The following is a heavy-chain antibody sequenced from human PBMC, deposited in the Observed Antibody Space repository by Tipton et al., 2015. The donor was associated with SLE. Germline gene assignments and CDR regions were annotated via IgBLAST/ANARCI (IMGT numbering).Heavy chain of an antibody. J-gene: IGHJ3*02. Sequence: TLSLTCTVSGGSISSHYWSWIRQPPGKGLEWIGYIYYSGSTNYNPSLKSRVTISVDTSKNQFSLKLSSVTAADTAVYYCAKSSGYSLDAFDIWGQGTMVTVSS. D-gene: IGHD3-22*01. CDR1: GGSISSHY. CDR3: AKSSGYSLDAFDI. V-gene: IGHV4-59*08. CDR2: IYYSGST.